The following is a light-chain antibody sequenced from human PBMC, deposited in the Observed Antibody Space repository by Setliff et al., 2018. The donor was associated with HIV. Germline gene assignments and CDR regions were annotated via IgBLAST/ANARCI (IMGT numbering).Light chain of an antibody. CDR3: CSNTGSNSYV. CDR1: SSDVGRYNL. V-gene: IGLV2-23*01. J-gene: IGLJ1*01. Sequence: QSALTQPASVSGSPGQSITISCTGTSSDVGRYNLVSWYQQHPGKAPKLMIYQASKRPSGVSTRFSGSKSGTTASLTMSGLQAEDGADYYCCSNTGSNSYVFGTGTKVTV. CDR2: QAS.